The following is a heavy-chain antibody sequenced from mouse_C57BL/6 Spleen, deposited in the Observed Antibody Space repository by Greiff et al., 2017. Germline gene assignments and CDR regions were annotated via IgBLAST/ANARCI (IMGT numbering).Heavy chain of an antibody. D-gene: IGHD2-3*01. J-gene: IGHJ3*01. CDR3: ARGDDGYPAWFAY. V-gene: IGHV5-4*03. CDR1: GFTFSSYA. Sequence: VKLVESGGGLVKPGGSLKLSCAASGFTFSSYAMSWVRQTPEKRLEWVATISDGGSYTDYPDNVKGRFTNSRDNAKNNLYLQMSHLKSEDTAMYYCARGDDGYPAWFAYWGQGTLVTVSA. CDR2: ISDGGSYT.